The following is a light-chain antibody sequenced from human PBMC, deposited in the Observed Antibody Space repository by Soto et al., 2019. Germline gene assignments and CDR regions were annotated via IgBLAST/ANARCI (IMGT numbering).Light chain of an antibody. CDR2: GAS. J-gene: IGKJ1*01. CDR1: QSVSSTS. Sequence: EIVLTQSPGTLSFSPGERATLSSRASQSVSSTSLAWYQQKPGQAPRLLIYGASNRATGIPDRFSGSGSGTDLTLTISRLEPEDFEVYYCQQYDGTPPWTFGLGTKVEFK. V-gene: IGKV3-20*01. CDR3: QQYDGTPPWT.